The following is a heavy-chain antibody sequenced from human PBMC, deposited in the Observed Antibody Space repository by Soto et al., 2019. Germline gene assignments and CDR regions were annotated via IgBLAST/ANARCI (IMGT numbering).Heavy chain of an antibody. V-gene: IGHV3-33*01. CDR3: ARGDCSGGSCYSPSYGMDV. CDR2: IWYDGSNK. Sequence: QVQLVESGGGVVQPGRSLRLSCAASGFTFSSYGMHWVRQAPGKGLEWVAVIWYDGSNKYYADSVKGRFTISRDNSKNTLYLQMNSLRAEDTAVYYCARGDCSGGSCYSPSYGMDVWGQGTTVTVSS. CDR1: GFTFSSYG. J-gene: IGHJ6*02. D-gene: IGHD2-15*01.